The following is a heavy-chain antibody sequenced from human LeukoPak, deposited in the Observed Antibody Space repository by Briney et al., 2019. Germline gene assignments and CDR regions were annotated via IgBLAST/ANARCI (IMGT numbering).Heavy chain of an antibody. V-gene: IGHV1-2*02. CDR1: GYTFTGYY. CDR2: INPNSGGT. Sequence: VASVKVSCKASGYTFTGYYMHWVRQAPGQGLEWMGWINPNSGGTNYAQKFQGRVTMTRDTSISAAYMELSRLRSDDTAVYYCAREKSSYCSSTSCYTNRRSDRRWFDPWGQGTLVTVSS. CDR3: AREKSSYCSSTSCYTNRRSDRRWFDP. J-gene: IGHJ5*02. D-gene: IGHD2-2*01.